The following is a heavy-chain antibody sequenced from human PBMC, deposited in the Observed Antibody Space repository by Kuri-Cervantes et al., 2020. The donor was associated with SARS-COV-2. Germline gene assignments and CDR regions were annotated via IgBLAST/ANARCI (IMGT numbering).Heavy chain of an antibody. D-gene: IGHD3-10*01. Sequence: ASVKVSCKASGYTFTDYYMHWVRQAPGQELEWMGWINPNSGGTNYAQKFQGWVTMTRDTSISTVYMELSRLRSDDTAVYYCAREYYYGSGRYYGAFDHWGQGTPVTVSS. CDR3: AREYYYGSGRYYGAFDH. J-gene: IGHJ4*02. CDR1: GYTFTDYY. CDR2: INPNSGGT. V-gene: IGHV1-2*04.